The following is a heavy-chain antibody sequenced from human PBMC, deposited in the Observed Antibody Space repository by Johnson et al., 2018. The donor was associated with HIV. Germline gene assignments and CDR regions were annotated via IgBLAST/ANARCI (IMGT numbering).Heavy chain of an antibody. Sequence: QVQLVESGGGVVQPGRSLRLSCTASGFTFSNYALHWVRQAPGKGLEWVAVISSDGSTKYYADSVKGRFTISRDNAKNSLYLQMNSLIAEDTALYYCARVRTIFGVVPSLLGAFDIWGQGTMVTVSS. D-gene: IGHD3-3*01. CDR2: ISSDGSTK. CDR1: GFTFSNYA. J-gene: IGHJ3*02. V-gene: IGHV3-30-3*01. CDR3: ARVRTIFGVVPSLLGAFDI.